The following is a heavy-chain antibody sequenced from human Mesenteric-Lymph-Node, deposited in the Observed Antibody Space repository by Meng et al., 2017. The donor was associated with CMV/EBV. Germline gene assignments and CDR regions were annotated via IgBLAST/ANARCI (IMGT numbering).Heavy chain of an antibody. Sequence: ETLSLTCAASGFTFRSYSMNWVRQAPGKGLEWVSSVSGSTTYIDYADSVKGRFTISRDNAKNSLYLQMNSLRAEDTAVYYCARGYSGSYYMQYWGQGTLVTVSS. CDR3: ARGYSGSYYMQY. CDR2: VSGSTTYI. V-gene: IGHV3-21*01. J-gene: IGHJ4*02. D-gene: IGHD1-26*01. CDR1: GFTFRSYS.